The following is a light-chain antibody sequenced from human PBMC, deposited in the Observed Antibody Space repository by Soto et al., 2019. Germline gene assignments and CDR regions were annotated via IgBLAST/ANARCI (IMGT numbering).Light chain of an antibody. Sequence: DIQMTQSPSSLSASVGDRVTITCRASQGISTYLNWFQQKPGKAPKLLIYDASSLESGVPQRFSGSGSGTEFTLPISSLQTDDFSTYYCQQYHSYWTFGQGTKVDIK. CDR2: DAS. CDR1: QGISTY. J-gene: IGKJ1*01. CDR3: QQYHSYWT. V-gene: IGKV1-5*01.